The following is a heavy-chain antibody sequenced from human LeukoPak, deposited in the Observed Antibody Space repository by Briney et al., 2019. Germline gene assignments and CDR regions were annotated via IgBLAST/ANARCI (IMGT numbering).Heavy chain of an antibody. D-gene: IGHD6-13*01. V-gene: IGHV4-39*01. J-gene: IGHJ4*02. CDR2: IHYSGTT. Sequence: SETLSLTCNVSGDSISRHSFFWGWIRQSPGKGLKWIGHIHYSGTTHYNPSLKSRVTISVDTSKNQFSLKLSSVIAADTAMYYCARRMSSSWYFDYWGQGTLVTVSS. CDR1: GDSISRHSFF. CDR3: ARRMSSSWYFDY.